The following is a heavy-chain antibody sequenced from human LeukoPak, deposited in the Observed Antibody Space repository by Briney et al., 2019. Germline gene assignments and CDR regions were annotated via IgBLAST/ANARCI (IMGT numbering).Heavy chain of an antibody. CDR3: AKAIAGVITVTQSSDY. CDR2: ISGSGTNT. J-gene: IGHJ4*02. CDR1: GFTFSNYA. D-gene: IGHD4-17*01. Sequence: AGGSLRLSCAASGFTFSNYAMSWARQAPGKGLEWVSGISGSGTNTYFADSVQGRFTISRDNSKNTLYLQMNSLRAEDTAVYYCAKAIAGVITVTQSSDYWGQGTLVTVSS. V-gene: IGHV3-23*01.